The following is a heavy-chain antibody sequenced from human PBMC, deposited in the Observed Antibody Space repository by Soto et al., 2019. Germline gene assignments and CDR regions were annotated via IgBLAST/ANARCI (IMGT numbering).Heavy chain of an antibody. D-gene: IGHD6-13*01. J-gene: IGHJ4*02. Sequence: PGESLTISCEGSGYRFTSYWIGWVRQMPGKGLEWMGIIYPGDSDTRYSPSLQAQVTISADNSISTAYLQWRSLKSSDTAMYYCAISSVASAGFDHWGQGKMVTVSS. CDR3: AISSVASAGFDH. V-gene: IGHV5-51*01. CDR1: GYRFTSYW. CDR2: IYPGDSDT.